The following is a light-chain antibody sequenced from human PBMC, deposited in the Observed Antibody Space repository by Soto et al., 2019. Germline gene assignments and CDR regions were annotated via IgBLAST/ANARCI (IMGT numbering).Light chain of an antibody. J-gene: IGLJ1*01. CDR2: EVS. V-gene: IGLV2-23*02. CDR1: SSDFGNYQF. Sequence: QSVLTQPASVSGSPGQSITISCTGTSSDFGNYQFVSWYQHHPGKVSKLILFEVSKRPSGVSGRFSGSKSGNTASLTISGLQAEYEADYYCCSFTSSNTHVFGTGTTLTVL. CDR3: CSFTSSNTHV.